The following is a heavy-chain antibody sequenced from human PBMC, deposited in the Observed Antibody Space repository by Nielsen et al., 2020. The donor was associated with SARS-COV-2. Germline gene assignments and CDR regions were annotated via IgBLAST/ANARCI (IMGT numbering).Heavy chain of an antibody. J-gene: IGHJ4*02. CDR1: GFTFSSYA. CDR3: ASGGYYDSSGYSDY. D-gene: IGHD3-22*01. V-gene: IGHV3-30-3*01. CDR2: ISYDGSNK. Sequence: GESLKISCAASGFTFSSYAMHWVRQAPGKGLEWVAVISYDGSNKYYADSVKGRFTISRDNSKNTLYLHMNSLRAEDTAVYYCASGGYYDSSGYSDYWGQGTLVTVSS.